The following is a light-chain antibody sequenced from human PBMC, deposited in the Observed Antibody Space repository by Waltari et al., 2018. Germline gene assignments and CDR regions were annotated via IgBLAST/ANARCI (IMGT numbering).Light chain of an antibody. V-gene: IGKV1-39*01. CDR3: QQSYSTPPWT. CDR1: QSISSY. Sequence: DIQMTQSPSSLSAPVGDRVTITCRASQSISSYLNWYQQKPGKAPKLLIYASSSLQSGLPSRFSGSGSGTDFTLTISSLQPEDFATYYCQQSYSTPPWTFGQGTKVEIK. CDR2: ASS. J-gene: IGKJ1*01.